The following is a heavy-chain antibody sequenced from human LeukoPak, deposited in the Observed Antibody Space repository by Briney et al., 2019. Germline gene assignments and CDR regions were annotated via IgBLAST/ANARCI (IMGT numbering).Heavy chain of an antibody. J-gene: IGHJ5*02. D-gene: IGHD5-24*01. CDR3: ARGGRDGYNFRWFDP. Sequence: LSGGSLRLSCAASGFTFSSYEMNWIRQAPGKGLEWVSYISSSGKTIYYADSVEGRFTISRDNAKNSLYLQMNSLRAEDTAVYYCARGGRDGYNFRWFDPWGQGTLVTVSS. CDR1: GFTFSSYE. V-gene: IGHV3-48*03. CDR2: ISSSGKTI.